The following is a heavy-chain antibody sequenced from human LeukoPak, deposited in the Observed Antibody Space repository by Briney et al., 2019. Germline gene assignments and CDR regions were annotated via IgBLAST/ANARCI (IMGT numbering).Heavy chain of an antibody. D-gene: IGHD1-1*01. CDR1: GYSVTRNY. V-gene: IGHV3-53*01. J-gene: IGHJ4*02. CDR3: ARYDNGKDYFDY. Sequence: GGSLRLSCAASGYSVTRNYVSWVRQAPGKGLEGVSLMYSGGGTSYADSVKGRFTISRDTSKNTLYLQMSSLRAEDTALYYCARYDNGKDYFDYWGQGTLVTVSS. CDR2: MYSGGGT.